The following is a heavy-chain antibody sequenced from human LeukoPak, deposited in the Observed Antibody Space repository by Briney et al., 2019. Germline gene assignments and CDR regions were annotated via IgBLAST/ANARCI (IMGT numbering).Heavy chain of an antibody. CDR3: ARSVLYPSFLTGRCTGFDY. D-gene: IGHD3-9*01. CDR2: INAGNGNT. Sequence: ASVKVSCKASGYTFTSYAMHRVRQAPGQRLEWMGWINAGNGNTKYSQKFQGRVTITRDTSASTAYMELSSLRSEDTAVYYCARSVLYPSFLTGRCTGFDYWGQGTLVTVSS. CDR1: GYTFTSYA. V-gene: IGHV1-3*01. J-gene: IGHJ4*02.